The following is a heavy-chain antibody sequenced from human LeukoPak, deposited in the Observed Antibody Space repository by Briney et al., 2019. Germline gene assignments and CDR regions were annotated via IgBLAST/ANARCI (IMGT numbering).Heavy chain of an antibody. CDR3: SKARVRIVVLVAAATPFDS. CDR2: TSRSGSST. D-gene: IGHD2-15*01. V-gene: IGHV3-23*01. CDR1: AFTFSSYA. Sequence: PAGSLTCYSAASAFTFSSYARTWVRQAPGKGLEWVSTTSRSGSSTYYADAVKGRFIISRDNSKNTLYLQMNSLRAEDSAIYYCSKARVRIVVLVAAATPFDSWGQGTQLTVSS. J-gene: IGHJ4*02.